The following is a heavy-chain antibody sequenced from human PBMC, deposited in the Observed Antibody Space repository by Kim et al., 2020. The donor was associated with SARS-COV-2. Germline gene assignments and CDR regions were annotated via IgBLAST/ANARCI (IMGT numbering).Heavy chain of an antibody. CDR3: VKDRDVNCSGCSCYSLDY. J-gene: IGHJ4*02. V-gene: IGHV3-64D*06. CDR1: GFTFSSYA. Sequence: GGSLRLSCSASGFTFSSYAMHWVRQAPGKGLEYVSAISSNGGSTYYADSVKGRFTISRDNSKNTLYLQMSSLRAEDTAVYYCVKDRDVNCSGCSCYSLDYWGQGTLVTVSS. CDR2: ISSNGGST. D-gene: IGHD2-15*01.